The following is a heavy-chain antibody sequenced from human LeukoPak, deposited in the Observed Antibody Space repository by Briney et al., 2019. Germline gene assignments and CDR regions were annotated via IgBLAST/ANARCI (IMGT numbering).Heavy chain of an antibody. CDR3: AKKSGDHFHFDF. CDR2: IGTSGANT. D-gene: IGHD2-21*01. Sequence: GGSLRLSCAASGFTFNNYGMGWVRQTPGKGLEWVATIGTSGANTYRADSVKGRFTISRDNSKSTLYLQMNSLRAEDTAVYHCAKKSGDHFHFDFWGQGTLVTVSS. V-gene: IGHV3-23*01. J-gene: IGHJ4*02. CDR1: GFTFNNYG.